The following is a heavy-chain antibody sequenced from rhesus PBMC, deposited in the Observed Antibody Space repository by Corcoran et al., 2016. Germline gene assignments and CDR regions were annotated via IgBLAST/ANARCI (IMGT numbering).Heavy chain of an antibody. CDR1: GFSPRTSGMG. D-gene: IGHD3-28*01. CDR2: IYWDDAN. Sequence: QVTLKESGPALVKPTQTLTLTCTFSGFSPRTSGMGVGWIRQPPGKTLAGLAHIYWDDANHYSTYLKSKRTISKDTSKTQVVLTMTNMDPVDTYTYYCARSPTYYYDSGYCHLDYWGQGVLVTVSS. J-gene: IGHJ4*01. CDR3: ARSPTYYYDSGYCHLDY. V-gene: IGHV2-1*01.